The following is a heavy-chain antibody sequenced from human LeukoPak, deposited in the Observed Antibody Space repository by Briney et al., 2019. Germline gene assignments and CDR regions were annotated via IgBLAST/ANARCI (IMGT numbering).Heavy chain of an antibody. J-gene: IGHJ4*02. CDR1: GFTFSDYA. V-gene: IGHV3-23*01. D-gene: IGHD5-18*01. Sequence: GGSLRLSCVVSGFTFSDYAMSWVRQAPEKGLDWVSVISGSAHKIRYADSVKGRFTISRDNSENTVYLQMNNLRAEDKALYYCAGRPTGYSSGYGYWGQGALVTVSS. CDR2: ISGSAHKI. CDR3: AGRPTGYSSGYGY.